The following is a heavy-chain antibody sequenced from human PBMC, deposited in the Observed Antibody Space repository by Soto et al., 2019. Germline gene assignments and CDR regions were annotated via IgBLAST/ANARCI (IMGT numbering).Heavy chain of an antibody. Sequence: SETLSLTCTVSGDSINSSSSYWAWIRQPPGKGLEWIASIYYSGNTYYNPSLKSRVTILLDKSKNQFSLSLSFMTAADTATYYCARSFGWYAVDSWGQGILVTVSS. CDR2: IYYSGNT. J-gene: IGHJ4*02. CDR1: GDSINSSSSY. D-gene: IGHD6-19*01. V-gene: IGHV4-39*07. CDR3: ARSFGWYAVDS.